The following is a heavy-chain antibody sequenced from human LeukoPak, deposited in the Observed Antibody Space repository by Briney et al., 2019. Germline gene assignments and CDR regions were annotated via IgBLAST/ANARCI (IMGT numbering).Heavy chain of an antibody. CDR2: INHSGST. V-gene: IGHV4-34*01. Sequence: PSETLSLTCAVYGGSFSGYCWSWIRQPPGKGLEWIGEINHSGSTNYNPSLKSRVTISVDTSKNQFSLKLSSVTAADTAVYYCARVRLRSTYYYYGMDVWGQGTTVTVSS. J-gene: IGHJ6*02. D-gene: IGHD4-17*01. CDR1: GGSFSGYC. CDR3: ARVRLRSTYYYYGMDV.